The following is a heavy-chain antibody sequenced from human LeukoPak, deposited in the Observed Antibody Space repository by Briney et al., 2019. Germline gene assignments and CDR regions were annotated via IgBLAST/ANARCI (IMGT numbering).Heavy chain of an antibody. Sequence: GASVKVSCKASGYTFTSYAMNWVRQAPGQGLEWMGWINTNTGNPTYAQGFTGRFVFSLDTSVSTAYLQISSLKAEDTAVYYCAGSDGRPGYYYYYGMDVWGQGTTVTVSS. CDR1: GYTFTSYA. D-gene: IGHD6-25*01. CDR3: AGSDGRPGYYYYYGMDV. V-gene: IGHV7-4-1*02. CDR2: INTNTGNP. J-gene: IGHJ6*02.